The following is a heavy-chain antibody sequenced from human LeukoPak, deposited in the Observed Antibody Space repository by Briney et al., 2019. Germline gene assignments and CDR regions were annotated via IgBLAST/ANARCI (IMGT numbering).Heavy chain of an antibody. V-gene: IGHV1-18*01. CDR3: ARERNDYVWGSYRPLDY. D-gene: IGHD3-16*02. CDR2: ISAYNGNT. CDR1: GYTFTSYG. Sequence: ASVKVSCKASGYTFTSYGISWVRQAPGQSLEWMGWISAYNGNTNYAQKFQSRVTMTTDTSTSTAYMELRGLRSDDTAVYYCARERNDYVWGSYRPLDYWGQGTLVTVSS. J-gene: IGHJ4*02.